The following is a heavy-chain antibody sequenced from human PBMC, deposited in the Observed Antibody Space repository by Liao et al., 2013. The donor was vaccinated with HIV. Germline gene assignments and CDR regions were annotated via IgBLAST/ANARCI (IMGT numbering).Heavy chain of an antibody. V-gene: IGHV4-34*01. Sequence: QVQLQQWGTGLLKPSETLSLTCAVYGGSFSGYHWSWIRQPPGKGLEWIGDINQNGSTTYNPSLKSRVTISLDTSKNQFSLNLGSVTAADTAVYYCARVGFWSGSYRAVLRYWGQGNLVTVSS. CDR3: ARVGFWSGSYRAVLRY. CDR2: INQNGST. D-gene: IGHD3-3*01. J-gene: IGHJ4*02. CDR1: GGSFSGYH.